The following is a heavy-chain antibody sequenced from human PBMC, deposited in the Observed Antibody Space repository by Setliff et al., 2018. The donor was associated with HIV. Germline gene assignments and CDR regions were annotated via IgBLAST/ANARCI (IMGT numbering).Heavy chain of an antibody. CDR3: ARVTVDWGFGNAFDI. V-gene: IGHV3-7*01. D-gene: IGHD7-27*01. J-gene: IGHJ3*02. Sequence: GGSLRLSCATSGFTFSNFWMTWVRQAPGKGLEWVANIKEDGSETFYVDSVKGRFTMSRDNAKNLVYLEMNSLKVEDTAVYYCARVTVDWGFGNAFDIWGQGTMVTVSS. CDR2: IKEDGSET. CDR1: GFTFSNFW.